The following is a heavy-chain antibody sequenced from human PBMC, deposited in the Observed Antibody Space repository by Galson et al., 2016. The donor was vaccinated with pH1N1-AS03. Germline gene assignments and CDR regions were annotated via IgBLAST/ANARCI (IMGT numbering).Heavy chain of an antibody. J-gene: IGHJ4*02. D-gene: IGHD3-10*01. V-gene: IGHV3-21*01. CDR3: ARGRGYGQYYFDY. CDR1: GFTFSHYS. Sequence: PLRLSCAASGFTFSHYSMSWVRQAPGKGLEWVSSISGSSSYIYYADSVKGRFTISRDNTKNTLYLQMNSLGVEDTAVYFCARGRGYGQYYFDYWGQGTLVTVSS. CDR2: ISGSSSYI.